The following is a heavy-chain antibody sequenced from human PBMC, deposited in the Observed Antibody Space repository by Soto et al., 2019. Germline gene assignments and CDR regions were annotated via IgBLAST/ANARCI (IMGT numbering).Heavy chain of an antibody. Sequence: SETLSLTCNVSGGSIYTYYWNWIRQSPGKGLEWIGYISDGGSTNYNPSLKSRVTISVDTSKNQFSLKLSSVTAADTAVYYCARVGLEPARFDYWGQGTLVTVSS. CDR2: ISDGGST. CDR1: GGSIYTYY. V-gene: IGHV4-59*01. CDR3: ARVGLEPARFDY. D-gene: IGHD3-16*01. J-gene: IGHJ4*02.